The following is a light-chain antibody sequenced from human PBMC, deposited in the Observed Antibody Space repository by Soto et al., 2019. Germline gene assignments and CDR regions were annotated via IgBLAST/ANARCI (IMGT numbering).Light chain of an antibody. CDR1: QSVDSS. Sequence: EIVLTQSPVTLSLSPGERATLSCRASQSVDSSLAWYQQKPGQAPRLLIFDAFNRATGTPARFSGSGSGTDFTLTISSLEPEDFAVYYCQQRSDWPSWTFGQGTKVEI. J-gene: IGKJ1*01. V-gene: IGKV3-11*01. CDR2: DAF. CDR3: QQRSDWPSWT.